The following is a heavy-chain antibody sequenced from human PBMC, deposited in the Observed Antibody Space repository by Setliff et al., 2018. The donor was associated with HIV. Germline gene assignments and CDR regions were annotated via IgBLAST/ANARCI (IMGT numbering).Heavy chain of an antibody. CDR3: VRSGDYYDSTCYWAPPKYCDY. CDR2: IYQNGLT. D-gene: IGHD3-22*01. CDR1: GDSISSRNW. J-gene: IGHJ4*02. V-gene: IGHV4-4*02. Sequence: SETLSLTCAVTGDSISSRNWWSWVRQAPGKGLQWIGEIYQNGLTNYSPSLKSGVSMSLDKSKNQFSLKMTSVTAADTAVYYCVRSGDYYDSTCYWAPPKYCDYWGQGTRVTVSS.